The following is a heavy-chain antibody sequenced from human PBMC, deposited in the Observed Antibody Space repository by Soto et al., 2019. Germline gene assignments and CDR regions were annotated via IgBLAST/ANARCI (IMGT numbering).Heavy chain of an antibody. V-gene: IGHV3-23*01. CDR3: AKGPRSGWYLLNWFDP. CDR1: GFTFSSYA. Sequence: PGGALRLSCAASGFTFSSYAMSWVRQAPGKGLEWVSAISGSGGSTYYADSVKGRFTISRDNSKNTLYLQMNSLRAEDTAVYYCAKGPRSGWYLLNWFDPWGQGTLVTVSS. D-gene: IGHD6-19*01. J-gene: IGHJ5*02. CDR2: ISGSGGST.